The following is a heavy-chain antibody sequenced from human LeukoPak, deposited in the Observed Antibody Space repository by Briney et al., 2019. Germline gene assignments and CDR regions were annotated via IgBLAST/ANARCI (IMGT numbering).Heavy chain of an antibody. D-gene: IGHD1-7*01. CDR1: GGSISSYY. V-gene: IGHV4-59*01. J-gene: IGHJ3*02. Sequence: PSETLSLTCTVSGGSISSYYRSWIRQPPGKGLEWIWYIYYSGSTNYNPSLKSRVTISVDTSKNQFYLKLSAVTAADTAVYYCARDDPTTSDAFDIWGQGTMVTVSS. CDR3: ARDDPTTSDAFDI. CDR2: IYYSGST.